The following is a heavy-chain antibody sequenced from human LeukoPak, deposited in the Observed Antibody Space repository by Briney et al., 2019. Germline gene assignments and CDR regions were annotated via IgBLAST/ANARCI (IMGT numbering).Heavy chain of an antibody. CDR1: GFTFSDYY. CDR3: ASPYDYGALPDAFDI. Sequence: GGSLRLSCAASGFTFSDYYMSWIRQAPGKGLEWVSYISSSGSTIYYADSVKGRFTISRDNAKNSLYLQMNSLRAEDTAVYYCASPYDYGALPDAFDIWGQGTMVTVSS. CDR2: ISSSGSTI. V-gene: IGHV3-11*01. J-gene: IGHJ3*02. D-gene: IGHD3-16*01.